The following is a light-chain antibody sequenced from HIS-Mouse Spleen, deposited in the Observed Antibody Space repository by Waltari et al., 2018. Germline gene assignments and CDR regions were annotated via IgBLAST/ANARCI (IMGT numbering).Light chain of an antibody. CDR2: DVS. CDR3: SSYTSSSTEV. CDR1: SSAAGGYNY. J-gene: IGLJ2*01. V-gene: IGLV2-14*03. Sequence: QSALTQPASVSGSPGQSITISCTGTSSAAGGYNYVAWYQHHPGKAPKLIIYDVSNRPSGVSNRFSGSKSGNTASLTISGLQAEDEADYYCSSYTSSSTEVFGGGTKLTVL.